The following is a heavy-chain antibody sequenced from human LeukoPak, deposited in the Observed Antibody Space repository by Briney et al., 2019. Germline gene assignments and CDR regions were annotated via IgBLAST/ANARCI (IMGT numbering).Heavy chain of an antibody. CDR1: GGSISSRSYY. V-gene: IGHV4-39*07. CDR2: IFFRGST. J-gene: IGHJ6*03. CDR3: ARDTGHYPSYYMDV. Sequence: KSSETLSLTCAVSGGSISSRSYYWAWVRQPPGKGLEWIGNIFFRGSTYYNPSLKTRVSISVDTSKNQFSLKLSSVTAADTAVYYCARDTGHYPSYYMDVWGKGTTVTVSS. D-gene: IGHD1-14*01.